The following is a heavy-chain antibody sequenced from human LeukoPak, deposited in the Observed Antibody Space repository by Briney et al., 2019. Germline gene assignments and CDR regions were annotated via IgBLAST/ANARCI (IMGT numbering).Heavy chain of an antibody. V-gene: IGHV4-59*01. Sequence: PSETLSLTCTVSGGSISSYYWSWLRQPPGKGLEWIGYIYYSGSTNYNSSLKSRVTISINTSKNQFSLKLVSVTAADTAVYYCARQSRYYDSSGYYYFDYWGQGTLVTVSS. CDR1: GGSISSYY. J-gene: IGHJ4*02. CDR2: IYYSGST. CDR3: ARQSRYYDSSGYYYFDY. D-gene: IGHD3-22*01.